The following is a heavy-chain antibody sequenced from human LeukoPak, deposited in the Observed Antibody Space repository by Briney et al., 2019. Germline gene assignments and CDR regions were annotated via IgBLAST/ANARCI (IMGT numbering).Heavy chain of an antibody. CDR3: ASRDIAAAGTIDY. V-gene: IGHV3-21*01. Sequence: GGSLGLSCAASGFTFSSYSMNWVRQAPGKGLEWVSSISSSSSYIYYADSVKGRFTISRDNAKNSLYLQMYSLRAEDTAVYYCASRDIAAAGTIDYWGQGTLVTVSS. CDR2: ISSSSSYI. D-gene: IGHD6-13*01. CDR1: GFTFSSYS. J-gene: IGHJ4*02.